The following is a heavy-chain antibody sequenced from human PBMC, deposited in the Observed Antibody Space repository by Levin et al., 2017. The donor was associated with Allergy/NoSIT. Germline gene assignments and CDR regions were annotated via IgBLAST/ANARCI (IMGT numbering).Heavy chain of an antibody. D-gene: IGHD3-22*01. CDR3: ARDTYDSSGYYLFDY. CDR2: IYSGGST. Sequence: GGSLRLSCAASGFTVSSNYMSWVRQAPGKGLEWVSVIYSGGSTYYADSVKGRFTISRDNSKNTLYLQMNSLRAEDTAVYYCARDTYDSSGYYLFDYWGQGTLVTVSS. CDR1: GFTVSSNY. J-gene: IGHJ4*02. V-gene: IGHV3-53*01.